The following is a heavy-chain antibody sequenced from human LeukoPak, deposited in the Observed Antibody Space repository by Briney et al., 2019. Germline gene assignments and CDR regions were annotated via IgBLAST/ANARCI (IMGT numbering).Heavy chain of an antibody. V-gene: IGHV3-23*01. J-gene: IGHJ4*02. CDR3: ARGWLSRDGFDY. Sequence: HPGGSLRLSCAASGFTLGTYAMTWVRQAPEKGLEWVSSISPSDGSTFYADSVKGRLTISRDTSKNTLYLQMNSLRADDTAVYYCARGWLSRDGFDYWGQGTLVTVSS. D-gene: IGHD5-24*01. CDR2: ISPSDGST. CDR1: GFTLGTYA.